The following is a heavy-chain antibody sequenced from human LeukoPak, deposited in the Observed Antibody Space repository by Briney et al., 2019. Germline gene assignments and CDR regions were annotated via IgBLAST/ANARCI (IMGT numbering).Heavy chain of an antibody. V-gene: IGHV4-34*01. Sequence: PSETLSLTCGVYGGSFSDHYWKWIRQPPEKGLEWIGEINHSGGTNYNPSLKSRVIMSVDTPKNQFSLKLSSVTAADTAVYYCARSGYTRRFIDYWGQGTLVTVSS. CDR1: GGSFSDHY. CDR2: INHSGGT. D-gene: IGHD5-24*01. CDR3: ARSGYTRRFIDY. J-gene: IGHJ4*02.